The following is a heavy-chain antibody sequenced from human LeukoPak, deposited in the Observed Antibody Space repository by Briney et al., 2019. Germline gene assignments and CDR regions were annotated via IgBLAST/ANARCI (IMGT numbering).Heavy chain of an antibody. CDR3: AKDKEGATYGYYFDY. CDR1: GFTFSSYG. J-gene: IGHJ4*02. V-gene: IGHV3-30*02. D-gene: IGHD1-26*01. CDR2: IRYDGSNK. Sequence: GGSLRLSCAASGFTFSSYGMHWVRQAPGKGLEWVAFIRYDGSNKYYADFVKGRFTISRDNSKNTLYLQMNSLRAEDTAVYYCAKDKEGATYGYYFDYWGQGTLVTVSS.